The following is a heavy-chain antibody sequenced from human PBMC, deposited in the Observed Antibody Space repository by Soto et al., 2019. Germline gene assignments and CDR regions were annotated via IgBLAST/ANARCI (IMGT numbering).Heavy chain of an antibody. CDR3: ARDFFAGQQLVIPWFDP. V-gene: IGHV3-21*06. CDR2: ITSKTGQI. D-gene: IGHD3-9*01. Sequence: GGSLRFSCTGSGFPFSAYDMNWVRQGPGKGPEWIASITSKTGQIYYAESVKGRFTISRENAKNSLYLDMNRLGAEDTAVYFCARDFFAGQQLVIPWFDPWAQGTLVTLSS. CDR1: GFPFSAYD. J-gene: IGHJ5*02.